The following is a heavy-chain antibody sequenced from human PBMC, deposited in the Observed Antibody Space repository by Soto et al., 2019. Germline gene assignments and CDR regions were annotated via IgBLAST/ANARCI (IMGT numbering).Heavy chain of an antibody. CDR2: INPNSGGT. J-gene: IGHJ4*02. V-gene: IGHV1-2*02. Sequence: ASVKVSCKASGYTFTGYYMHWVRQAPGQGLEWMGWINPNSGGTNYAQKFQGRVTMTRDTSTSTVYMELSSLRSEDTAVYYCARVSSWSCFDYWGQGTLVTVSS. CDR3: ARVSSWSCFDY. D-gene: IGHD6-13*01. CDR1: GYTFTGYY.